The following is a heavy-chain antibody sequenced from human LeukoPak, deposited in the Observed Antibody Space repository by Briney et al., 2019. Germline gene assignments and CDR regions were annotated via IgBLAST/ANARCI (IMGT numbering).Heavy chain of an antibody. CDR2: IWYNGTNK. V-gene: IGHV3-30*02. J-gene: IGHJ4*02. CDR1: GFMFSRKA. Sequence: PGGSLRLSCAASGFMFSRKAMHWVRRAPGKGLEWVASIWYNGTNKYYADSVKGRFTISRDNSKNTLYLQMNSLRAEDTAVYYCAKDTLDTSGYCFDYWGQGTLVTVSS. CDR3: AKDTLDTSGYCFDY. D-gene: IGHD3-22*01.